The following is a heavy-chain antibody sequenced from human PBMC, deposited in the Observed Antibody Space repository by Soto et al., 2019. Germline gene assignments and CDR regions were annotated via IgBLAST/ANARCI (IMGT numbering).Heavy chain of an antibody. D-gene: IGHD2-15*01. CDR1: TFTFTSSA. Sequence: GASVKVSCKASTFTFTSSAVQWVRQARGQRLEWIGWIVVGSGNTKYAQNFQERVTITRDMSSGTAYLELSSLRSEDTAVYYCATRREVATYYFDYWGQGTLVNVSS. CDR3: ATRREVATYYFDY. V-gene: IGHV1-58*01. CDR2: IVVGSGNT. J-gene: IGHJ4*02.